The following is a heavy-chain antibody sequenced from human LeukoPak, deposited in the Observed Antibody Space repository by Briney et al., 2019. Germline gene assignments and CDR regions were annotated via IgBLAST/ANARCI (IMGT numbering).Heavy chain of an antibody. CDR2: INHSGST. CDR3: ARVNDGDRYYYYYYMDV. Sequence: PSETLSLTCLVSGDSISTSSYYWGWIRQPPGKGLEWIGEINHSGSTNYNPSLKSRVTISVDTSKNQFSLKLSSVTAADTAVYYCARVNDGDRYYYYYYMDVWGKGTTVTVSS. J-gene: IGHJ6*03. CDR1: GDSISTSSYY. V-gene: IGHV4-39*07. D-gene: IGHD4-17*01.